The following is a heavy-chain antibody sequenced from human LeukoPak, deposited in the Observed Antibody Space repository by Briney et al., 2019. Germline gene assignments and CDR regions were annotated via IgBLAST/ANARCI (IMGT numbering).Heavy chain of an antibody. CDR1: GYTFTSYA. V-gene: IGHV7-4-1*01. CDR2: INTNTGNP. CDR3: ARVPFVVMGDTGNWFDP. Sequence: ASVKVSCKASGYTFTSYAMNWVRQAPGQGLEWMGWINTNTGNPTYAQGFTGRFVFSFDAFVSTAYLQIRRLKAEDTAVYYCARVPFVVMGDTGNWFDPWGQGTLVTVSS. J-gene: IGHJ5*02. D-gene: IGHD2-8*01.